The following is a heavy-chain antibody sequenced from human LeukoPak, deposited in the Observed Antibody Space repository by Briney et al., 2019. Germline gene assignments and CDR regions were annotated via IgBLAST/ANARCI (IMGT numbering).Heavy chain of an antibody. Sequence: SVKVSCKASGGTFSSYAISWVRQAPGQGLEWMGRIIPILGIANYAQKFQGRVTITADKSTSTAYMELSSLRSEDTAVYYCARDQSGYKFDYWGQGALVTVSS. V-gene: IGHV1-69*04. J-gene: IGHJ4*02. CDR1: GGTFSSYA. CDR3: ARDQSGYKFDY. D-gene: IGHD3-3*01. CDR2: IIPILGIA.